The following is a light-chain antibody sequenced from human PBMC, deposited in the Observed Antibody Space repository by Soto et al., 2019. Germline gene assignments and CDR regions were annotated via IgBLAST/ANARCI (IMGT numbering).Light chain of an antibody. J-gene: IGLJ3*02. Sequence: QSVLTQPASVSGSPGQSITISCTGTNTDVGGYDRVSWYQHHPGKAPKMLIFEVFNRPSGISDRFSGSKSGDTASLTISGLQAEDEADYYCISYITSTTTHWVFGGGTKLTVL. V-gene: IGLV2-14*01. CDR3: ISYITSTTTHWV. CDR1: NTDVGGYDR. CDR2: EVF.